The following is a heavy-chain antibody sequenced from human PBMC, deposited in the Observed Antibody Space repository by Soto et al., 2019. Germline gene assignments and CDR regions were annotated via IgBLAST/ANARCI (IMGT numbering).Heavy chain of an antibody. CDR1: GFTFSSYA. J-gene: IGHJ4*02. Sequence: PGGSLRLSCAASGFTFSSYAMHWVRQAPGKGLEWVAVISYDGSNKYYADSVKGRFTISRDNSKXXXXXXMNSLRAEDTAVYYCAREGLGATSGGFDYWGQGTLVTVSS. CDR2: ISYDGSNK. CDR3: AREGLGATSGGFDY. V-gene: IGHV3-30-3*01. D-gene: IGHD1-26*01.